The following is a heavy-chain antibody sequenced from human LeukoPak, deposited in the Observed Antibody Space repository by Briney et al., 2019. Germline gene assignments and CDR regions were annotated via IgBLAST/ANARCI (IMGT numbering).Heavy chain of an antibody. CDR2: ISSSSSYI. D-gene: IGHD2-2*01. V-gene: IGHV3-21*01. CDR1: GFTFSSYS. CDR3: ARDREYCSSTSCLGDYYYYMDV. J-gene: IGHJ6*03. Sequence: GGSLRLPCAASGFTFSSYSMNWVRQAPGKGLEWVSSISSSSSYIYYADSVKGRFTISRDNAKNSLYLQMNSLRAEDTAVYYCARDREYCSSTSCLGDYYYYMDVWGKGTTVTVSS.